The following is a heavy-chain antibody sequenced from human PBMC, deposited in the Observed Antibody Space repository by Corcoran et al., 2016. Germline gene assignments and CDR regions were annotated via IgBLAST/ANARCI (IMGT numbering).Heavy chain of an antibody. CDR3: ARGGLTTDF. D-gene: IGHD1-1*01. CDR1: GFTFSNYG. J-gene: IGHJ4*02. Sequence: QVQLVESGGGVVQPGGSLRLSCAASGFTFSNYGMHWVRQAPGKGLEWVAIIYYDGSNKYYADSVKGRFTISRDNSKNTLYLQMNSLGVEDTAVYSCARGGLTTDFWGQGTLVTVSS. CDR2: IYYDGSNK. V-gene: IGHV3-33*01.